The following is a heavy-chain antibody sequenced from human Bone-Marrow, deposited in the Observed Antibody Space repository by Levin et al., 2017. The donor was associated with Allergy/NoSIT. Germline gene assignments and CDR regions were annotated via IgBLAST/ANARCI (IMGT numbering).Heavy chain of an antibody. V-gene: IGHV4-59*01. Sequence: LETLSLTCSVFGDSISSYFWTWIRQSPGKRLEWIGYIYYSGTTNYNPSLKSRVTMSMDTSKNHFSLKLTSVTAADTAIYYCARVVVTAVVASDAFDLWDQGTKVIVSS. CDR2: IYYSGTT. CDR3: ARVVVTAVVASDAFDL. D-gene: IGHD2-21*02. CDR1: GDSISSYF. J-gene: IGHJ3*01.